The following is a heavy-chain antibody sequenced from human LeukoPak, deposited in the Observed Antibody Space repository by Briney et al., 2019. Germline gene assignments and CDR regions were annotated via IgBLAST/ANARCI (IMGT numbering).Heavy chain of an antibody. CDR3: ATEFNYYGSGSYC. J-gene: IGHJ4*02. CDR2: IRHDGSNK. CDR1: GFTFSKYG. Sequence: GGFLRLSCAASGFTFSKYGMHWVRQAPGKGLEWVAFIRHDGSNKYYTDSVKGRFIISRDNSNNTMYLQMNSLKTEDTAVYYCATEFNYYGSGSYCWGQGTLVTVSS. D-gene: IGHD3-10*01. V-gene: IGHV3-30*02.